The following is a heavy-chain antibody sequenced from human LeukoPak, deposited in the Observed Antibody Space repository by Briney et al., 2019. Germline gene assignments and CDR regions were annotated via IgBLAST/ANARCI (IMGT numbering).Heavy chain of an antibody. CDR2: VSNSGVST. CDR3: AKDWNPSPNWFGP. V-gene: IGHV3-23*01. J-gene: IGHJ5*02. Sequence: GGSLRLSCAASGFIFSTYAMNWVRQAPGKGLEWISGVSNSGVSTNHADSVKGRFTISRDNSKNMLYLQMNGLRAEDTAVYYCAKDWNPSPNWFGPWGQGTLVIVSS. D-gene: IGHD1-1*01. CDR1: GFIFSTYA.